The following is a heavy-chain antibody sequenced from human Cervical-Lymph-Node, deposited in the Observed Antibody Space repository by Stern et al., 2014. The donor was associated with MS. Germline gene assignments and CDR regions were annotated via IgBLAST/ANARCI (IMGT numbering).Heavy chain of an antibody. CDR2: IHYRGST. CDR3: ARGYSSSWYWFDS. Sequence: QLQLQESGPGLVKPSETLSLTCTVSGGSISSYYWSWIRQPPGKGLEWIWYIHYRGSTNYNPSLKSRVTISVDTSKNQFSLKLSSVTAADTAVYFCARGYSSSWYWFDSWGQGTQVTVSS. V-gene: IGHV4-59*01. J-gene: IGHJ5*01. CDR1: GGSISSYY. D-gene: IGHD6-13*01.